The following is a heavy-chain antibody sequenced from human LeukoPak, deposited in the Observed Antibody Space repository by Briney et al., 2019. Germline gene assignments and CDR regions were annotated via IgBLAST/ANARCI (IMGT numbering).Heavy chain of an antibody. CDR1: GYTFTGYY. Sequence: ASVKVSCKASGYTFTGYYMHWVRQAPGQGLEWMGWINPNSGGTNYAQKFQGRVTMTRDTSISTAYMELSRLRSDDTAVYYCAREGVTIFGVVIRAFDIWGQGTMVTVSS. J-gene: IGHJ3*02. D-gene: IGHD3-3*01. V-gene: IGHV1-2*02. CDR3: AREGVTIFGVVIRAFDI. CDR2: INPNSGGT.